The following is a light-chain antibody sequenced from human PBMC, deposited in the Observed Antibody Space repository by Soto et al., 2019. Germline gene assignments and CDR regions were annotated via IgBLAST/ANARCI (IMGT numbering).Light chain of an antibody. CDR2: DVS. V-gene: IGLV2-14*01. Sequence: QSVLTQPASVSGSPGQSITISCTGTSSDIGGYNYVSWYQQHPGKAPKVMISDVSDRPSGVSTRFSGSKSGNTASLTISGLQAEDEADYYCAAWDDSLRGVVFGGGTKLTVL. CDR1: SSDIGGYNY. J-gene: IGLJ2*01. CDR3: AAWDDSLRGVV.